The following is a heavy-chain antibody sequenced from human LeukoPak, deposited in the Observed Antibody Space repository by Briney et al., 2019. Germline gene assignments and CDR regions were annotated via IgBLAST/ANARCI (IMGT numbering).Heavy chain of an antibody. CDR3: ARLANYYDSSGFDY. Sequence: PSETLSLTCTVSGGSISSYYWSWIRQPPGKGLEWIGYIYYSGSTNYNPSLKSRVTISVDTSKNQFSLKLSSVTAADTAVYYCARLANYYDSSGFDYWGQGTLVTVSS. V-gene: IGHV4-59*01. CDR2: IYYSGST. J-gene: IGHJ4*02. D-gene: IGHD3-22*01. CDR1: GGSISSYY.